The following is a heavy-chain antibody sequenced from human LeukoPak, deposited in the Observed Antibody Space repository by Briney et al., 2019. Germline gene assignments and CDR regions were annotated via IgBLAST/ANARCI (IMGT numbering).Heavy chain of an antibody. J-gene: IGHJ6*02. V-gene: IGHV4-59*01. Sequence: PSETLSLTCTVSGGSISSYYWSWIRQPPGKGLEWIGYIYYSGSTNYNPSLKSRVTISVDTSKNQFSLKLSSVTAADTAVYYCARDSLVPARRTYYYYGMGVWGQGTTVTVSS. CDR2: IYYSGST. CDR3: ARDSLVPARRTYYYYGMGV. CDR1: GGSISSYY. D-gene: IGHD6-6*01.